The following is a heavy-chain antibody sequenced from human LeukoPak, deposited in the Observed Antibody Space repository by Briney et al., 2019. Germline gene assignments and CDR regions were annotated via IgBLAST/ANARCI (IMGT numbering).Heavy chain of an antibody. D-gene: IGHD5/OR15-5a*01. CDR3: ARVRVSEDGFEH. CDR1: GFTYSSYW. Sequence: PGGSLRLSCAASGFTYSSYWMSWVRQAPGKGLEWVANINQDGSETYYVDSVRGRFTISRDNAKNSLYLQMNSLRAEDTAVYYCARVRVSEDGFEHWGQGTLVTVSS. V-gene: IGHV3-7*01. J-gene: IGHJ4*02. CDR2: INQDGSET.